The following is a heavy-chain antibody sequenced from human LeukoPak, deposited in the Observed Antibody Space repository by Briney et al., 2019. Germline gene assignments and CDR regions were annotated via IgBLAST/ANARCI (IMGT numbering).Heavy chain of an antibody. Sequence: GGSLRLSCAASGFTVSSNYMSWVRQAPGKGLEWVSVIYSGGSTHYADSVKGRFTISRDNSKNTLYLQMNSLRAEDTAVYHCARLQYYYDSSGSGYYYYGMDVWGQGTTVTVSS. V-gene: IGHV3-66*04. CDR3: ARLQYYYDSSGSGYYYYGMDV. CDR1: GFTVSSNY. CDR2: IYSGGST. J-gene: IGHJ6*02. D-gene: IGHD3-22*01.